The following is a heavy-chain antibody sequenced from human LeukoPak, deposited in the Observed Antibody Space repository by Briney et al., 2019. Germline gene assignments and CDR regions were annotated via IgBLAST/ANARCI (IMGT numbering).Heavy chain of an antibody. V-gene: IGHV1-18*01. Sequence: ASVKVSCSSSGYILTNYGIYWVRQAPGQGLEWMGWINTYNGETDYAQNFQGRVTMTTDTSTSTAYMDLRSLTSDDTAVYYCARGRLGVSGYKDYLDYWGQGTRVTVSS. CDR2: INTYNGET. J-gene: IGHJ4*02. CDR3: ARGRLGVSGYKDYLDY. D-gene: IGHD5-12*01. CDR1: GYILTNYG.